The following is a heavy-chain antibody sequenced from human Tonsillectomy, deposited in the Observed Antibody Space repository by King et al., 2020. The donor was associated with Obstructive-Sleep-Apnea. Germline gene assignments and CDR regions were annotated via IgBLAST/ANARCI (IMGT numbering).Heavy chain of an antibody. V-gene: IGHV3-66*01. J-gene: IGHJ4*02. CDR3: ARGLGYSYGYSFDY. CDR2: LYSGGAT. Sequence: DVQLVQSGGGLVQPGGSLRLSCAVSGFTVSSTYMSWVRQAPGKGLEWVSTLYSGGATDYADSVKGRFTISRDTSKNTLYLQMNSLRAEDTAVYFCARGLGYSYGYSFDYWGQGTLVTVSS. CDR1: GFTVSSTY. D-gene: IGHD5-18*01.